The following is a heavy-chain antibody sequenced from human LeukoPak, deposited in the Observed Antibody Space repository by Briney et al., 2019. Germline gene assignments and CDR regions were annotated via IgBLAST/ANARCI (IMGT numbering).Heavy chain of an antibody. J-gene: IGHJ4*02. CDR1: GFTFTNYD. Sequence: PGGSLRLSCAASGFTFTNYDMHWVRRATGRGLEWVSAIGIRGDTYYPGSVKGRFTISRENAKSSLYLQMNSLRAEDTAVYYCARGGIQVSGIDEIDHWGQGTLVTVSS. D-gene: IGHD5-18*01. CDR3: ARGGIQVSGIDEIDH. V-gene: IGHV3-13*01. CDR2: IGIRGDT.